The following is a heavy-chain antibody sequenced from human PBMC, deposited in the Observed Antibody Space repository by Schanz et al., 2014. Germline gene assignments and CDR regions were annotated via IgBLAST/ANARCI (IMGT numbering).Heavy chain of an antibody. CDR3: ARSNYYDNSDYYNSFDY. D-gene: IGHD3-22*01. CDR2: INGYNGHT. CDR1: GYTFSSYG. V-gene: IGHV1-18*01. Sequence: QVQLIQSGAEVKKPGASVKVSCTASGYTFSSYGITWVRQAPGQGLEWMGWINGYNGHTLYAQKFQGRVTMTTDTSTSTSYMELTSLRFDDTAVYYCARSNYYDNSDYYNSFDYWGQGTLVTVSS. J-gene: IGHJ4*02.